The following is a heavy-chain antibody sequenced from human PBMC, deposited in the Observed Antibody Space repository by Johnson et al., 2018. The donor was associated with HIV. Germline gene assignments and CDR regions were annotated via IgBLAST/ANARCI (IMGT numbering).Heavy chain of an antibody. CDR2: FNWNGART. J-gene: IGHJ3*02. D-gene: IGHD3-22*01. CDR3: VRDRGTVVIWSDAFDI. CDR1: GFTFDDYG. Sequence: VQLVESGGGLVPPGGSLRLSCAAAGFTFDDYGLSWVRQAPGKGVEWVSTFNWNGARTGYVDSMKGRFTISRDNAKNSLYLQMNSLRAEDTAVYFCVRDRGTVVIWSDAFDIWGQGTMVTVSS. V-gene: IGHV3-20*04.